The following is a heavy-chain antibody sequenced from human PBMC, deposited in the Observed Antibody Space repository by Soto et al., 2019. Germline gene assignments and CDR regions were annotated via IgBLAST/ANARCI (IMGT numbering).Heavy chain of an antibody. Sequence: PGGSLRLSCAASGFTVSSNYMSWVRQAPGKGLEWVSVIYSGGSTYYADSVKGRFTISRDNSKNTLYLQMNSLRAEDTAFYYCARGPTVVVVAATFDYWGQGTLVTVSS. CDR1: GFTVSSNY. J-gene: IGHJ4*02. CDR2: IYSGGST. V-gene: IGHV3-53*05. D-gene: IGHD2-15*01. CDR3: ARGPTVVVVAATFDY.